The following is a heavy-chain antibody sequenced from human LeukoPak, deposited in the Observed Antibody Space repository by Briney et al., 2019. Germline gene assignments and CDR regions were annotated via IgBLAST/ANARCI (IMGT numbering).Heavy chain of an antibody. CDR3: ANLPRSPMDRGLNNYYYYMDV. CDR2: ISGSGGST. CDR1: GFTFSSYA. D-gene: IGHD2/OR15-2a*01. Sequence: PGGSLSLSCAASGFTFSSYAMSWVRQAPGKGLEWCSAISGSGGSTYYADPVKGRFTISRDNSKNTLYLQMNSLRAEDTAVYYCANLPRSPMDRGLNNYYYYMDVWGKGTTVTVSS. J-gene: IGHJ6*03. V-gene: IGHV3-23*01.